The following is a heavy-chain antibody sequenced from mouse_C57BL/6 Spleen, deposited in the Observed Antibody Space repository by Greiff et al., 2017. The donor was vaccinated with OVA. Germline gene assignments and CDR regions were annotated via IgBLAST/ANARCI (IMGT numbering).Heavy chain of an antibody. CDR1: GYTFTGYW. J-gene: IGHJ4*01. CDR2: ILPGRGST. D-gene: IGHD1-3*01. V-gene: IGHV1-9*01. Sequence: QLKQSGAELMKPGASVKLSCKATGYTFTGYWIEWVKQRPGHGLEWIGEILPGRGSTNYNEKFKGKATFTADTSSNTAYMQLSSLTTEDSAIYYCARSEIKSYAMDYWGQGTSVTGSS. CDR3: ARSEIKSYAMDY.